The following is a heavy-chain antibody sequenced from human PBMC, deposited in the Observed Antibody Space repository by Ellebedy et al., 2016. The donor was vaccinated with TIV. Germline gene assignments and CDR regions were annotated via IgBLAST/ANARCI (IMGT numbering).Heavy chain of an antibody. Sequence: GGSLRLSCAASGFTFSSYGMHWVRQAPGKGLEWVASIWYDGSNKYYADSVKGRFTISRDSSENTLYLQMNSLRAEDTALYYCAREIVVIPAAIRTTYFYYYYGVDVWGQGTTVTVSS. J-gene: IGHJ6*02. CDR2: IWYDGSNK. CDR3: AREIVVIPAAIRTTYFYYYYGVDV. CDR1: GFTFSSYG. V-gene: IGHV3-33*08. D-gene: IGHD2-2*01.